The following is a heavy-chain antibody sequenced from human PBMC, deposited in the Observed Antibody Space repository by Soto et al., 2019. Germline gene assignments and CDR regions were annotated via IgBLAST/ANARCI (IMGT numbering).Heavy chain of an antibody. CDR3: ARDDGGDNWNGYYFYGMDV. D-gene: IGHD1-1*01. CDR1: GYAFESYG. J-gene: IGHJ6*02. CDR2: ISAYNGNT. V-gene: IGHV1-18*01. Sequence: QVQLVQSGGEVKKPGASVKVSCKASGYAFESYGFTWVRQAPGQGLEWMGWISAYNGNTIYAQKFQGRLTVTIDTSTNTGYMELRSLTSDDTALYYCARDDGGDNWNGYYFYGMDVWGQGTTVTVSS.